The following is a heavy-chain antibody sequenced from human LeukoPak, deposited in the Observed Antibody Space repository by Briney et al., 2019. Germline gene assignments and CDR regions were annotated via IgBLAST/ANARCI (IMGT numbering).Heavy chain of an antibody. CDR2: IGTAGDT. CDR1: GFTFSSYD. CDR3: ARSGSYGAFDI. V-gene: IGHV3-13*01. Sequence: GESLRLSCAASGFTFSSYDMHWVRQATGKGLGWVSAIGTAGDTYYPGSVKGRVTISRENARNSLYLQMNSLRAGDTAVYYCARSGSYGAFDIWGQGTMVTVSS. D-gene: IGHD1-26*01. J-gene: IGHJ3*02.